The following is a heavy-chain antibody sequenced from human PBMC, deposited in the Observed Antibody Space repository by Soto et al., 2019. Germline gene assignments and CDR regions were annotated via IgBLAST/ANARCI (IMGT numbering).Heavy chain of an antibody. CDR3: ARAAIAITPLFGNDY. Sequence: QVQLVQSGAEVKKPGASVKVSCKASGYTFTSYYMHWVRQAPGQGLEWMGIINPSGGSTSYAQKFQGRVTMTRDTSTSTVYMELSSLRSEDTAVYYCARAAIAITPLFGNDYWGQGTLVTVSS. CDR1: GYTFTSYY. CDR2: INPSGGST. V-gene: IGHV1-46*01. D-gene: IGHD1-20*01. J-gene: IGHJ4*02.